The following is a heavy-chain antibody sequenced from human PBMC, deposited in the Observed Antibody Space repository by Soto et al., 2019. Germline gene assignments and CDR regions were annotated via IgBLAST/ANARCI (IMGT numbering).Heavy chain of an antibody. CDR2: ISGSGGST. D-gene: IGHD2-2*01. CDR1: GFTFSSYA. V-gene: IGHV3-23*01. CDR3: AKTIKDIVVVPALCYMDV. J-gene: IGHJ6*03. Sequence: PGGSLRLSCAASGFTFSSYAMSWVRQAPGKGLEWVSAISGSGGSTYYADSVKGRFTISRDNSKNTLYLQMNSLRAEDTAVYYCAKTIKDIVVVPALCYMDVWGKGTTVTVSS.